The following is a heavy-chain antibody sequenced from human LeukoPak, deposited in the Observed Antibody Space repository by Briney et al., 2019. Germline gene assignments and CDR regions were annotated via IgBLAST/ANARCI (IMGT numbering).Heavy chain of an antibody. CDR2: IDPSDSYT. CDR1: GYSFTSYW. V-gene: IGHV5-10-1*01. J-gene: IGHJ4*02. D-gene: IGHD3-10*01. CDR3: ARSLEVYYRENFDY. Sequence: GESLKISCKGSGYSFTSYWISWVRQMPGQGLEWMGRIDPSDSYTNYSPSFQGHVTISADKSISTAYLQWSSLKASDTAMYYCARSLEVYYRENFDYWGQGTLVTVSS.